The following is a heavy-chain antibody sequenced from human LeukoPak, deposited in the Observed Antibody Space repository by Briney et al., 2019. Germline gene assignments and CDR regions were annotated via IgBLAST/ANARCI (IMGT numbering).Heavy chain of an antibody. CDR3: ARHDLGSGYDPYFDY. J-gene: IGHJ4*02. Sequence: SQTLSLTCTVSGGSISSGSYYWSWIRQPAGKGLEWIGRIYTSGSTNYNPSLKSRVTISVDTSKNQFSLKLSSVTAADTAVYYCARHDLGSGYDPYFDYWGQGTLVTVSS. V-gene: IGHV4-61*02. CDR1: GGSISSGSYY. D-gene: IGHD5-12*01. CDR2: IYTSGST.